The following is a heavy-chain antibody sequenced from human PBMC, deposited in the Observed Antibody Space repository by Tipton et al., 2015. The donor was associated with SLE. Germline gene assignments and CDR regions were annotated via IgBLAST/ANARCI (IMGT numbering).Heavy chain of an antibody. CDR2: ISGSGGST. CDR3: APMPKGAFDI. V-gene: IGHV3-23*01. Sequence: SLRLSCAASGFNFSSYAMSWVRQAPGKGLEWVSAISGSGGSTYYADSVKGRFTISRDNSKNTLYLQMNSLRAEDTAVYYCAPMPKGAFDIWGQGTMVTVSS. CDR1: GFNFSSYA. J-gene: IGHJ3*02. D-gene: IGHD2-2*01.